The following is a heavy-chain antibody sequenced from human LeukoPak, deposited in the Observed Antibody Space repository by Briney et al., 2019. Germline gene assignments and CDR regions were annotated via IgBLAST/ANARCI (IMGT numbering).Heavy chain of an antibody. D-gene: IGHD3-22*01. CDR2: IVVGSGNT. CDR3: AAEYYYDSSGYYSPIFQH. V-gene: IGHV1-58*02. J-gene: IGHJ1*01. CDR1: GFTFTISA. Sequence: SVTVSCKASGFTFTISAMQWVRQARGQRLEWIGWIVVGSGNTNYAQKFQERVTITRDMSTSTAYMELSSLRSEDTAVYYCAAEYYYDSSGYYSPIFQHWGQGTLVTVSS.